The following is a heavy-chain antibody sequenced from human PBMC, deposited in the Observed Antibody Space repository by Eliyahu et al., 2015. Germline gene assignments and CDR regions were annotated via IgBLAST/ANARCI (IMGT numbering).Heavy chain of an antibody. CDR2: MNPNSGNT. D-gene: IGHD3-10*01. CDR1: GXXFTSYD. J-gene: IGHJ6*02. CDR3: ARVVDYGSGSPLLYFGMDV. Sequence: QVQLVQSGAEVKKPGASVKVSCKASGXXFTSYDINWVRQATGQGLEWMGWMNPNSGNTGYAQKFQGRVTMTRNTSISTAYMELSSLRSEDTAVYYCARVVDYGSGSPLLYFGMDVWGQGTTVTVSS. V-gene: IGHV1-8*01.